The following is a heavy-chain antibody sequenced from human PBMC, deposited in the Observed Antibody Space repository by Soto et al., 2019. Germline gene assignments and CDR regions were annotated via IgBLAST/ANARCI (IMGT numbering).Heavy chain of an antibody. Sequence: QVQLVQSGAEVKKPGSSVKVSCKASGGTFSSFAINWMRQAPGQGLQWMGGIMPILGTPNYAQRFQGRVTIIADESTSTSYLELSSLSSEDTAVYYCARGNAMDVWGQGTTVTVSS. D-gene: IGHD2-8*01. CDR3: ARGNAMDV. CDR1: GGTFSSFA. V-gene: IGHV1-69*01. J-gene: IGHJ6*02. CDR2: IMPILGTP.